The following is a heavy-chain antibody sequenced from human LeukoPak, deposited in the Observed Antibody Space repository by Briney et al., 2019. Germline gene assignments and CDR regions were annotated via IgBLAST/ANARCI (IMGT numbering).Heavy chain of an antibody. Sequence: SETLSLTCTVSGGSIISNYWSWIRQSAGTGLEWIGRIYGSGITDYNPSLKSRVTMSLDTSRKQFSLRLTSVTASDTAVYYCARLKFYDSTGYSPGYYMDVWGKGTTVSVFS. V-gene: IGHV4-4*07. CDR2: IYGSGIT. D-gene: IGHD3-22*01. J-gene: IGHJ6*03. CDR3: ARLKFYDSTGYSPGYYMDV. CDR1: GGSIISNY.